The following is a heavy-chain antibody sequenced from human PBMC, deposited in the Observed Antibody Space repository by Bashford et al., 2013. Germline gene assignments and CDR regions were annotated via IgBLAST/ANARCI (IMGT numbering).Heavy chain of an antibody. CDR1: GGSISSGGYY. CDR3: ARYSGSQPIDC. D-gene: IGHD1-26*01. CDR2: IYYSGST. J-gene: IGHJ4*02. Sequence: SSETLSLTCTVSGGSISSGGYYWSWIRQHPGKGLEWIGYIYYSGSTNYNPSLKSRVSIAVDTSKNQFSLKLSSVSAADTAVYYCARYSGSQPIDCWGQGTLVTVSS. V-gene: IGHV4-61*08.